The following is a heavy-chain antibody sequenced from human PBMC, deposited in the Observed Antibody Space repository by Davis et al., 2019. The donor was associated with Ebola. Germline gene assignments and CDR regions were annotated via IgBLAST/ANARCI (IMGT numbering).Heavy chain of an antibody. CDR3: ARDSHFPGSYYAS. Sequence: MPSETLSLTCTVSGGSVSNYYWSWIRQPPGKGLEWIGYIYYSGSTNYNPSLKSRVTISVDTSKNQFSLKLSSVTAADTAVYYCARDSHFPGSYYASWGQGTLVTVSS. CDR1: GGSVSNYY. V-gene: IGHV4-59*02. D-gene: IGHD1-26*01. J-gene: IGHJ4*02. CDR2: IYYSGST.